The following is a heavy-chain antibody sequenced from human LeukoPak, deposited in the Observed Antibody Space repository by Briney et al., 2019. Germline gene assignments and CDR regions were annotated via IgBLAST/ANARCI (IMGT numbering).Heavy chain of an antibody. D-gene: IGHD6-19*01. CDR3: ARFSRSLSVAGTRDY. CDR1: GFNFNDHY. J-gene: IGHJ4*02. CDR2: IISSSSSR. Sequence: GGSLRLSCAASGFNFNDHYMTWIRQPPGKGLEWISYIISSSSSRYNADSVRGRFAISRDNSKNSMYLQMNSLRAEDTAVYYCARFSRSLSVAGTRDYWGQGALVTVSS. V-gene: IGHV3-11*01.